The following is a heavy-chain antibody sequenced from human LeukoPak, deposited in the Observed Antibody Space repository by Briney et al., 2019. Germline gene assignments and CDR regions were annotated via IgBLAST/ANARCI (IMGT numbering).Heavy chain of an antibody. D-gene: IGHD3-10*01. V-gene: IGHV3-21*01. CDR2: ISSSSSYM. CDR3: ARLASYYGSGSYYPFDY. J-gene: IGHJ4*02. CDR1: GFTFSSYS. Sequence: GGSLRLSCAASGFTFSSYSMNWVRQAPEKGLEWVSSISSSSSYMYSAVSVKGRFTISRDNAKNSLYLQMSSLRAEDTAVYYCARLASYYGSGSYYPFDYWGQGTLVTVSS.